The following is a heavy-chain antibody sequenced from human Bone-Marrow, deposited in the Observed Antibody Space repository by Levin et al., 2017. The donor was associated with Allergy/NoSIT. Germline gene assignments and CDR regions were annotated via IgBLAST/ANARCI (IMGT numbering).Heavy chain of an antibody. V-gene: IGHV1-69*17. Sequence: GQGLEWMGEIIPMFGIANYAQKFQGRVTITADTSTSTAYMKLSSLRFDDTAMYYCASRRNNYWFDPWGQGTLVTVSS. D-gene: IGHD1-14*01. CDR2: IIPMFGIA. J-gene: IGHJ5*02. CDR3: ASRRNNYWFDP.